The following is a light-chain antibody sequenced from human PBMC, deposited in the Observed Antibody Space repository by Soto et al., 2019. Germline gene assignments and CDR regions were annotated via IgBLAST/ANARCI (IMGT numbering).Light chain of an antibody. CDR3: QVRDVWPS. V-gene: IGKV3-11*01. J-gene: IGKJ1*01. CDR1: RSVSTS. CDR2: DAS. Sequence: IVLTQSPVTLALSPGERAVLSCRASRSVSTSLAWYQHKPGQAPRLFIYDASKRAPGIPARFRGSGSGTDFSLTISILEPEDFGVYYCQVRDVWPSFGQGTKVDIK.